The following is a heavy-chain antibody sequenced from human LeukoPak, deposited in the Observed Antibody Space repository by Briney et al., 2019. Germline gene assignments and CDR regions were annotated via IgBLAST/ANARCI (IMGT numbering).Heavy chain of an antibody. D-gene: IGHD6-13*01. J-gene: IGHJ4*02. CDR1: GYSFTTFW. V-gene: IGHV5-51*01. Sequence: GESLKISCKVSGYSFTTFWIGWVRQMPGKGLEWLGIIYPDDSDTRYNPSFQGQVTISADESLNTAYLQWSSLKASDTGMYYCARPTPGAGPDSWGQGTLVTVSS. CDR2: IYPDDSDT. CDR3: ARPTPGAGPDS.